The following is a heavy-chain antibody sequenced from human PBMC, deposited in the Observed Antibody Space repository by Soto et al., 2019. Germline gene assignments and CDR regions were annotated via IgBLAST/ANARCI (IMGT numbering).Heavy chain of an antibody. CDR1: GFTFSNAW. CDR3: TTGPSGSDLGLVNFDY. CDR2: IKSKTDGGTT. Sequence: EVQLVESGGGLVKPGGSLRLSCAASGFTFSNAWMSWVRQAPGKGLEWVGRIKSKTDGGTTDYAAPVKGRFTISRDESKNTLYLQMNSLKTEDTAVYYCTTGPSGSDLGLVNFDYWGQGTLVTVSS. V-gene: IGHV3-15*01. J-gene: IGHJ4*02. D-gene: IGHD1-26*01.